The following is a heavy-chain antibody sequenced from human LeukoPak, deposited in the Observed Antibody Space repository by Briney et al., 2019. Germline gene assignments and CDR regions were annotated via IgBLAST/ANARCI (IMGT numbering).Heavy chain of an antibody. J-gene: IGHJ4*02. D-gene: IGHD5-12*01. V-gene: IGHV3-30*18. CDR3: AKDFKYSGYDFPVEPDY. CDR1: GFTFSSYG. Sequence: GGSLRLSCAASGFTFSSYGMHWVRQAPGKGLEWVAVISYDGSNKYYADSVKGRFTISRDNSKNTLYLQMNSLRAEDTAVYYCAKDFKYSGYDFPVEPDYWGQGTLVTVSS. CDR2: ISYDGSNK.